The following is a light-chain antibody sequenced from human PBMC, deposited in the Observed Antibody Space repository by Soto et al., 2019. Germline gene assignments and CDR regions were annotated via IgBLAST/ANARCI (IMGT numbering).Light chain of an antibody. CDR1: QSVSSN. Sequence: EIVMTQSPATLSVSPGERATLSCRASQSVSSNLAWYPQNPGQAPRLLIYGASTRATGIPARFSGSGSGTEFTLTISSLQSEDFAVYYCQQYNNWPPLFGQGTKLEIK. J-gene: IGKJ2*01. CDR3: QQYNNWPPL. V-gene: IGKV3-15*01. CDR2: GAS.